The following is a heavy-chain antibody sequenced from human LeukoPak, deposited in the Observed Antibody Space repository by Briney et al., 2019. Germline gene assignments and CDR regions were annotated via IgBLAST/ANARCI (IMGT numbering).Heavy chain of an antibody. CDR1: GFTFSTYS. CDR2: ISSSSTTI. Sequence: PGGSLKLSCAASGFTFSTYSMNWVRQAPGKGLEWVSYISSSSTTIYYADSVKGRFTISRDNAKNSLYLQMNSLRDEDMAVYYCARDLGVHYYDISGTSGYWGQGTLVTVSS. CDR3: ARDLGVHYYDISGTSGY. J-gene: IGHJ4*02. D-gene: IGHD3-22*01. V-gene: IGHV3-48*02.